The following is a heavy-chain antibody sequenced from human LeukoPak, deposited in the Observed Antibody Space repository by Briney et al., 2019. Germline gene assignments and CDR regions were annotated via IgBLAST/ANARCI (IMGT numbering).Heavy chain of an antibody. CDR3: ARTYYYDSSGYPDY. Sequence: SETLSLTCTVSGGSISSGGYYWSWIRQPPGKGLEWIGYIYHSGSTYYNPSLKSRVTISVDRSKNQFSLKLSSVTAADTAVYYCARTYYYDSSGYPDYWGQGTLVTVSS. J-gene: IGHJ4*02. D-gene: IGHD3-22*01. CDR2: IYHSGST. V-gene: IGHV4-30-2*01. CDR1: GGSISSGGYY.